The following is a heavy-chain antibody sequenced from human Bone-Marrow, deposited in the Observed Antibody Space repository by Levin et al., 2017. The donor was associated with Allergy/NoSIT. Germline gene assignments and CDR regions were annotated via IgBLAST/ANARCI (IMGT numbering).Heavy chain of an antibody. V-gene: IGHV3-7*01. CDR1: GFTFRDYW. CDR3: ARANVAGRNRYYNYVMGG. D-gene: IGHD6-13*01. J-gene: IGHJ6*02. CDR2: IKTDGTEF. Sequence: GESLKISCAGSGFTFRDYWMMWVRQAPGKGPEWVANIKTDGTEFYFADSVKGRFTISRDNANNVVYLQMRSLRAEDTALYYCARANVAGRNRYYNYVMGGWGQGTMVTVSS.